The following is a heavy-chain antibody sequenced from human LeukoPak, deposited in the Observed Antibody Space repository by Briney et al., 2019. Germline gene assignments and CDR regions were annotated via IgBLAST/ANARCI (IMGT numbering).Heavy chain of an antibody. V-gene: IGHV3-74*01. CDR3: ARERSSGWSDY. CDR2: IKNDGSST. J-gene: IGHJ4*02. D-gene: IGHD6-19*01. CDR1: GFTFSTYW. Sequence: GGSLRLSCAASGFTFSTYWMHWARQAPGKGLVLVSRIKNDGSSTSYADSVKGRFTVSRDNAKNTLYLQMNSLIAEDTAVYYCARERSSGWSDYWGQGTLVTVSS.